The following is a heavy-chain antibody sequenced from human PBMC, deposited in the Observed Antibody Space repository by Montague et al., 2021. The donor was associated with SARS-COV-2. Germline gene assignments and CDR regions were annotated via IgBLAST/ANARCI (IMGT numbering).Heavy chain of an antibody. V-gene: IGHV2-70*01. CDR1: GFSVSTSGLC. CDR3: ARIPEYSSGGGPDWYFDL. J-gene: IGHJ2*01. D-gene: IGHD6-19*01. Sequence: PALVKPTQTLTLTCTFSGFSVSTSGLCVSWIRQLPGKALEWLALIDWDDDTYYSTSLKTRLAISKYTSKNQVVLTMTDMDPVDTGTYYCARIPEYSSGGGPDWYFDLWGRGTLVTVSS. CDR2: IDWDDDT.